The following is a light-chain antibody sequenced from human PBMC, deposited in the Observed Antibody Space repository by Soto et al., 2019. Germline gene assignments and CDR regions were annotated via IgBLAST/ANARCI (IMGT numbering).Light chain of an antibody. J-gene: IGLJ1*01. CDR2: EVN. V-gene: IGLV2-23*02. Sequence: QSALTQPASVSGSPGQSITISCTGTSSDVGSHNLVSWYQQHPGKAPKLIIYEVNKRPSGVSNRFSGSKSGNTASLTIIGLQTEDEADYYCCSFAGSGTYVFGTGTKLTVL. CDR1: SSDVGSHNL. CDR3: CSFAGSGTYV.